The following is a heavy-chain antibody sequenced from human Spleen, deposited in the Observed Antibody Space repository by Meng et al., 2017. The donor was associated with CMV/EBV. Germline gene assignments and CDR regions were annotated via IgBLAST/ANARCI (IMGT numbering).Heavy chain of an antibody. D-gene: IGHD1-1*01. J-gene: IGHJ3*02. V-gene: IGHV1-69*10. Sequence: SVKVSCKASGGTFITSALSWVRQAPGQGLEWMGGIIPVLGVSDHAQKFQGRVTFTADKSTSTAYMEVRSLSAEDTAVYYCAILPPRYNWNDVPTRAFDIWGQGTMVTVSS. CDR3: AILPPRYNWNDVPTRAFDI. CDR2: IIPVLGVS. CDR1: GGTFITSA.